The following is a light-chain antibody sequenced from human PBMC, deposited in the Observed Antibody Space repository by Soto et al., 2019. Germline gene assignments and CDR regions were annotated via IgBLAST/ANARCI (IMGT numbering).Light chain of an antibody. CDR2: DTS. CDR3: QQYKNWPPYT. V-gene: IGKV3-15*01. J-gene: IGKJ2*01. Sequence: EIMLRQSPGTLSLSPGGRVTLSCSVSQSVSTSLAWYQQTPGQAPRLLIYDTSTRATTIPARFSGSGSGTEFTLTISGLQSEDSAVYYCQQYKNWPPYTFGQGTKVDIK. CDR1: QSVSTS.